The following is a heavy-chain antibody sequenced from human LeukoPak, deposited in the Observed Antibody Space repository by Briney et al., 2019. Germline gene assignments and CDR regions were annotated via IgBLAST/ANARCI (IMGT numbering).Heavy chain of an antibody. D-gene: IGHD1-26*01. J-gene: IGHJ4*02. Sequence: GGSVRLSCAASGFTFSSYAMSWVRQAPGKGLEWVSAISGSGGSTYYADSVKGRFTISRDNSKNTLYLQMNSLRAEDTAVYYCAKKVGATEGLPFAYWGQGTLVTVSS. V-gene: IGHV3-23*01. CDR1: GFTFSSYA. CDR2: ISGSGGST. CDR3: AKKVGATEGLPFAY.